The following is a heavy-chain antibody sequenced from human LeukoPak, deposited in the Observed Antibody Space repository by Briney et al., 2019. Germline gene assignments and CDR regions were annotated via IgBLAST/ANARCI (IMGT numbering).Heavy chain of an antibody. CDR2: INSDGSST. CDR3: AVLVRYYYYGMDV. V-gene: IGHV3-74*01. J-gene: IGHJ6*02. CDR1: GFTFSSYW. D-gene: IGHD2-15*01. Sequence: GGSLRLSCAASGFTFSSYWMHWVRQAPGKGLVWVSRINSDGSSTSYADSVKGRFTISRDNAKNTLYLQMNSLRAEDTAVYYCAVLVRYYYYGMDVWGQGTTVTVSS.